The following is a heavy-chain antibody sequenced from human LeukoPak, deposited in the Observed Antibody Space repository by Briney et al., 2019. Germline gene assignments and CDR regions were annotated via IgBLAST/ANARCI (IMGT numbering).Heavy chain of an antibody. V-gene: IGHV3-7*01. Sequence: GGSLRLSCAASGFTFSNSWMSWVRQAPGKGPEWVATIKPDGSAQYYVDSVKGRFTISRDNAKNSLFLQINSLRAEDTAVYYCANGGTYSSGPWGQGTLVTVSS. J-gene: IGHJ5*02. CDR3: ANGGTYSSGP. CDR1: GFTFSNSW. CDR2: IKPDGSAQ. D-gene: IGHD3-22*01.